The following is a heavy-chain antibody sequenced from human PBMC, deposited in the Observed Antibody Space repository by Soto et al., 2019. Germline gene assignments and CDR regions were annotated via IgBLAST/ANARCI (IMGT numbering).Heavy chain of an antibody. V-gene: IGHV1-18*01. CDR1: GYTFSTSG. D-gene: IGHD2-2*02. CDR3: ARDTESNRYKD. Sequence: VASVKVSCKTSGYTFSTSGISWVRQAPGQGLEWVGWIRPDNGNRRSAQRLQGRVTLTTDTSASTAYMELRSLTSDDTAMYYCARDTESNRYKDWGQGTLVNVSS. CDR2: IRPDNGNR. J-gene: IGHJ1*01.